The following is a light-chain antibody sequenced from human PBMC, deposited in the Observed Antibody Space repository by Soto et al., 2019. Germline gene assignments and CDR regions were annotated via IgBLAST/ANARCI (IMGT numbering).Light chain of an antibody. CDR1: HNIVTY. V-gene: IGKV1-39*01. CDR3: QQSYSTPKIT. J-gene: IGKJ3*01. Sequence: DIQMTQSPSSLSASVGDRVTITCRASHNIVTYLNWYQHKPGEAPKVLIYAASVLQSGVPSRFSGSGSGTDFTLTISSLQPEDFATYYCQQSYSTPKITFGPGTKVDIK. CDR2: AAS.